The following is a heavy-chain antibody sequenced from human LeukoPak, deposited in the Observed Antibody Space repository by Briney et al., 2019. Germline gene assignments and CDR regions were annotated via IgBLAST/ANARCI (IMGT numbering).Heavy chain of an antibody. V-gene: IGHV3-64*04. Sequence: GGSLRLSCSASGFTFSSYAMHWVRQAPGKGLESVSAISSNGGSTYYADSVKGRFTISRDNAKNSLFLQMNSLRADDTAVYYCARGAYTVDYWGQGTLVTVSS. D-gene: IGHD4-11*01. CDR1: GFTFSSYA. CDR3: ARGAYTVDY. CDR2: ISSNGGST. J-gene: IGHJ4*02.